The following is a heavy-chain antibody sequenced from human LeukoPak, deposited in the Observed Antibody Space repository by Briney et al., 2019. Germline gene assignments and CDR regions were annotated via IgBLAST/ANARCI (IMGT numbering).Heavy chain of an antibody. CDR2: IIPIFGTA. CDR1: GGTFSSYA. V-gene: IGHV1-69*13. J-gene: IGHJ2*01. CDR3: AREGSDSSGYYWYFDL. Sequence: SVKVSCKASGGTFSSYAISWVRQAPGQGLEWMGGIIPIFGTANYAQKFQGRVTITADESTSTAYMELSSLRSEDTAVYYCAREGSDSSGYYWYFDLWGRGTLATVSS. D-gene: IGHD3-22*01.